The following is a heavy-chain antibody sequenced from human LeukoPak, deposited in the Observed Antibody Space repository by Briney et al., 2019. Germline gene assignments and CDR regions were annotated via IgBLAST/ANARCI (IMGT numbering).Heavy chain of an antibody. V-gene: IGHV5-51*01. CDR3: ARRISGYYIDY. Sequence: RGESLKISCKGSGYSFTSYWISWVRQMPGKGLEWMGIIWPSDSDTRYSPSFQGQVTISADKSISTAYLQWSSLKASDTAIYYCARRISGYYIDYWGQGTLVTVSS. J-gene: IGHJ4*02. D-gene: IGHD1-26*01. CDR2: IWPSDSDT. CDR1: GYSFTSYW.